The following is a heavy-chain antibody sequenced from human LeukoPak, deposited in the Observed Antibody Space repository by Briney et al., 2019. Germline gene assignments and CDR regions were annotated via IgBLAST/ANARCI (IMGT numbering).Heavy chain of an antibody. CDR1: GFTFSSYG. D-gene: IGHD2-2*01. CDR3: AIEQSPPQYAGDY. CDR2: IRYDGSNK. J-gene: IGHJ4*02. Sequence: GGSLRLSCAASGFTFSSYGMHWVRQAPGKGLEWVAFIRYDGSNKYYADSVKGRFTISRDNAKNSLYLQMNSLRAEDTAVYYCAIEQSPPQYAGDYWGQGTLVTVSS. V-gene: IGHV3-30*02.